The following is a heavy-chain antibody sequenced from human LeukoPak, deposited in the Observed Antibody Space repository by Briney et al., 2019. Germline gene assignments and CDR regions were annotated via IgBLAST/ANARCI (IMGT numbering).Heavy chain of an antibody. V-gene: IGHV1-69*04. CDR1: GGIFSSYA. CDR2: IIPILGIA. Sequence: APVKVSCKASGGIFSSYAISWVRQAPGQGLEWMGRIIPILGIANYAQKFQGRVTITADKSTSTAYMELSSLRSEDTAVYYCARNGQNKHGYSSSWSFDYWGQGTLVTVSS. CDR3: ARNGQNKHGYSSSWSFDY. D-gene: IGHD6-13*01. J-gene: IGHJ4*02.